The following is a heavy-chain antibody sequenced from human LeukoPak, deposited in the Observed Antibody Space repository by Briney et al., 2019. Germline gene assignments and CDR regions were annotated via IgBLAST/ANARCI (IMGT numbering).Heavy chain of an antibody. V-gene: IGHV4-34*01. CDR3: ASDALSGSFDY. Sequence: PSETLSHTCAVYGGSFSGYYWSWIRQPPGKGLEWIGEIDHSGSTNYNPSLKSRVTISVDTSKNQFSLKLSSVTAADTAVYYCASDALSGSFDYWGQGTLVTVSS. CDR1: GGSFSGYY. D-gene: IGHD1-26*01. CDR2: IDHSGST. J-gene: IGHJ4*02.